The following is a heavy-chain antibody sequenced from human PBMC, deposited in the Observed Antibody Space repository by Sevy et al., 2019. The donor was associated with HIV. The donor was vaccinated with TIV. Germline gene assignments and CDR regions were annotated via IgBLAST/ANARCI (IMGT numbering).Heavy chain of an antibody. CDR2: ISTSSTYI. J-gene: IGHJ6*02. CDR3: ARGSCIGGSRHTGYHGMDV. Sequence: GGSLRLSCAASGFIFSGYNMHWVRQAPGKGLEWVSSISTSSTYIYQADSVKGRFTISRDNAQNSVYLQMNSLRVEDTALYYCARGSCIGGSRHTGYHGMDVWGPGTTVTVSS. CDR1: GFIFSGYN. D-gene: IGHD2-15*01. V-gene: IGHV3-21*06.